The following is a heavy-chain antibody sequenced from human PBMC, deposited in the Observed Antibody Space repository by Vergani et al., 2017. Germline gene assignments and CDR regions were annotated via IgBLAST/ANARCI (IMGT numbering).Heavy chain of an antibody. CDR2: IIPIFGTA. CDR1: GYTFTSYD. V-gene: IGHV1-69*01. J-gene: IGHJ6*02. CDR3: ARAWKGDV. Sequence: QVQLVQSGAEVKKPGASVKVSCKASGYTFTSYDINWVRQATGQGLEWMGWIIPIFGTANYAQKFQGRVTITADESTSTAYMELSSLRSEDTAVYYCARAWKGDVWGQGTTVTVSS. D-gene: IGHD1-1*01.